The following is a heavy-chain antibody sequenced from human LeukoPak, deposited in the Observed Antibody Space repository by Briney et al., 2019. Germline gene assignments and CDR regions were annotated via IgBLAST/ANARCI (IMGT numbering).Heavy chain of an antibody. CDR1: GFTVSSNY. D-gene: IGHD3-22*01. J-gene: IGHJ4*02. V-gene: IGHV3-53*01. CDR3: ARAHYYDSSGLDF. Sequence: GGSLRLSCAASGFTVSSNYMSWVRQAPGKGLEWVSVIYSGGSTYYADSVKGRFTISRDNSKNTLYLQMNSLRAEDTAVYYCARAHYYDSSGLDFWSQGTLVTVSS. CDR2: IYSGGST.